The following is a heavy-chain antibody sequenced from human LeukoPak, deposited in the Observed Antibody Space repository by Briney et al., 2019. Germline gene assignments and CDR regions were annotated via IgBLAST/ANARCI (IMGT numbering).Heavy chain of an antibody. D-gene: IGHD3-10*01. Sequence: GGSLRLSCVVSGLTVSDSYMYWVRQAPGKGVEWVSVIHSGVTTAFADSVKAPFTISRDHSKNTLYLQMNRLRAEDTAVYYCATAPRGVYGVMALDFWGQGTLVTVSS. J-gene: IGHJ4*02. V-gene: IGHV3-53*01. CDR1: GLTVSDSY. CDR3: ATAPRGVYGVMALDF. CDR2: IHSGVTT.